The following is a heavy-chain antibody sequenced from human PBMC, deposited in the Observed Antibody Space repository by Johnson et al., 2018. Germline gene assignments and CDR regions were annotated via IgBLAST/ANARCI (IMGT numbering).Heavy chain of an antibody. CDR3: ARDSCADGSSCQKVAFDI. V-gene: IGHV3-30-3*01. D-gene: IGHD6-13*01. Sequence: QVQLVQSGGGVVQPGRSLRLSCAASGFTFSSYAMHWVRQAPGKGLEWVAVISYDGSNKYYADSVQGRFTISRDNSKNTLYLQMHSLRAEDTAVYYCARDSCADGSSCQKVAFDIWGQGTMVTVSS. CDR2: ISYDGSNK. J-gene: IGHJ3*02. CDR1: GFTFSSYA.